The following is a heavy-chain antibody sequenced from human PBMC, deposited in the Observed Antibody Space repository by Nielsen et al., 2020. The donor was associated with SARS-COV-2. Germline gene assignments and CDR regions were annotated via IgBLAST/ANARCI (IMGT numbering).Heavy chain of an antibody. J-gene: IGHJ2*01. D-gene: IGHD5-18*01. Sequence: SETLSLTCSVSGVSMSRSGDYWGWIRQPPGTGLEWIASIYYSGSSYYNPSLKSRVTISVDTSKNQFSLNLSSVTAADTAVYYCARLRPYPAMVTSWYADLWGRGSLVTVSS. CDR1: GVSMSRSGDY. CDR2: IYYSGSS. CDR3: ARLRPYPAMVTSWYADL. V-gene: IGHV4-39*01.